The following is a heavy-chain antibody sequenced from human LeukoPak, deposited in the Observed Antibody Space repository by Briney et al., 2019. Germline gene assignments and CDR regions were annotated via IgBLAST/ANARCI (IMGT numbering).Heavy chain of an antibody. Sequence: PSETLSLTCTVSGGSISGYYWSWIRQPPGKGLEWIGYIYYSGSTNYNPSLKSRVTISVDTSKNQFSLKLSSVTAADTAVYYCARDHRGYCSSTSCLQPTYYYSYMDVWGKGTTVTVSS. CDR3: ARDHRGYCSSTSCLQPTYYYSYMDV. CDR1: GGSISGYY. V-gene: IGHV4-59*01. CDR2: IYYSGST. D-gene: IGHD2-2*01. J-gene: IGHJ6*03.